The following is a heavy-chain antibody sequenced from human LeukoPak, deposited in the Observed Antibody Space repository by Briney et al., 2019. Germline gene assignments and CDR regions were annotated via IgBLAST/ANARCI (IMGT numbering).Heavy chain of an antibody. CDR1: GFTFSNYA. CDR3: AKGIAATGVGTSDY. J-gene: IGHJ4*02. CDR2: TTSSGGST. V-gene: IGHV3-23*01. Sequence: GGSLRLSCTASGFTFSNYAMSWVRQAPGKGLEWVSATTSSGGSTYYADSVKGRFTISRDNSKNTLFLQMNSLRAEDTAVYYCAKGIAATGVGTSDYWGQGTLVTVSS. D-gene: IGHD6-13*01.